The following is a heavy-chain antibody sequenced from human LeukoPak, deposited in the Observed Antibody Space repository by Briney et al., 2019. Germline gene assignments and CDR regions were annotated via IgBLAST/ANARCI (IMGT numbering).Heavy chain of an antibody. CDR2: ISGSGGST. Sequence: GGSLRLSCAASGFTFSSYAMSWVRQAPGKGLEWVSAISGSGGSTYYADSVKGRLTISRDNSKNTLYLQMNSLRAEDTAVYYCAKAGIVGASFWYFDLWGRGTLVTVSS. CDR1: GFTFSSYA. D-gene: IGHD1-26*01. CDR3: AKAGIVGASFWYFDL. V-gene: IGHV3-23*01. J-gene: IGHJ2*01.